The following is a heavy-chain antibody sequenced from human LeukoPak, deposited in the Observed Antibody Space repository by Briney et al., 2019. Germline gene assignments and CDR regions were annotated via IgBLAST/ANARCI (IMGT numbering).Heavy chain of an antibody. D-gene: IGHD5-24*01. CDR2: IYHSGST. CDR1: GYSISSGYY. Sequence: SETLSLTCTVSGYSISSGYYWGWIRQPPGKGLERIGSIYHSGSTYYNPSLKSRVTISVDTSKNQFSLKLSSVTAADTAVYYCARKGIERKYYFDYWGQGTLVTVSS. CDR3: ARKGIERKYYFDY. V-gene: IGHV4-38-2*02. J-gene: IGHJ4*02.